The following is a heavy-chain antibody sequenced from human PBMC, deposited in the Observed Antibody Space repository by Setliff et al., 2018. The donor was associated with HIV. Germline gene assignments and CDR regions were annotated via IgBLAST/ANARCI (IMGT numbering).Heavy chain of an antibody. CDR3: ARAQGYCGGECYYHFDY. D-gene: IGHD2-21*01. CDR1: GGTFSSHG. V-gene: IGHV1-69*06. CDR2: IIPIFGTP. Sequence: SVKVSCKASGGTFSSHGISWVRRAPGQGLEWMGRIIPIFGTPNYAQKFQGRVTFTADKSTSTAYMELNSLRSEDTAVYYCARAQGYCGGECYYHFDYWGQGTLVTVS. J-gene: IGHJ4*02.